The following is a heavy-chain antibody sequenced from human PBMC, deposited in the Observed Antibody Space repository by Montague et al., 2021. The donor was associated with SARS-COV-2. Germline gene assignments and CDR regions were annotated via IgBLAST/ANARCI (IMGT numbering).Heavy chain of an antibody. CDR3: ARAPIYRSSWYAYFDY. D-gene: IGHD6-13*01. J-gene: IGHJ4*02. CDR1: GDSINNYY. V-gene: IGHV4-59*01. CDR2: INYSGST. Sequence: SETLSLTCTVSGDSINNYYWSWIRQPPGKGLVWIGYINYSGSTHYNPSLQSRVTLSKDTSKNQFSLRLTSVTAADTAMYFCARAPIYRSSWYAYFDYWGQGTLVTVSS.